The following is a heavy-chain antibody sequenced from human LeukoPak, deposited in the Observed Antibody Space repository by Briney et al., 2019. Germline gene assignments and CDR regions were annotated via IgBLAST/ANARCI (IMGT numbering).Heavy chain of an antibody. CDR1: GGSISSYY. CDR2: IYYSGST. J-gene: IGHJ6*03. Sequence: PSETLSLTCTVSGGSISSYYWSWIRQPPGKGLEWIGYIYYSGSTNYNPSLKSRVTISVDTSKNQFSLKLSSVTAADTAVYYCARVRGSLYYYYYMDVWGKGTTVTVSS. D-gene: IGHD3-10*01. V-gene: IGHV4-59*01. CDR3: ARVRGSLYYYYYMDV.